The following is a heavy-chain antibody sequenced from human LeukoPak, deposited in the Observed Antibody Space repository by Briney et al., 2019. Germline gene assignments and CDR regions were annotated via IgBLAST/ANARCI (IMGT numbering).Heavy chain of an antibody. CDR3: ARGYRGYSYGYDY. D-gene: IGHD5-18*01. CDR2: ISTSGNTI. Sequence: PGGSLRLSCAASGFTFSSYEMNWVCQAPGKGLEWVSYISTSGNTIYYADSVKGRFTISRDNAKNSLYLQMNSLRAEDTAIYYCARGYRGYSYGYDYWGQGTLVTVSS. V-gene: IGHV3-48*03. CDR1: GFTFSSYE. J-gene: IGHJ4*02.